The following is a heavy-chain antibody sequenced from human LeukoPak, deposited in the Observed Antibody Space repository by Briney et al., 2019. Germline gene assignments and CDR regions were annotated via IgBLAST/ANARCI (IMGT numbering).Heavy chain of an antibody. J-gene: IGHJ4*02. CDR1: GYTFTDYY. Sequence: TVKVSCKASGYTFTDYYMHWVRQAPGQGLEWMGRINPNSGGTNYAQKFQGRVTMTRDTSISTAYMELCRLRSDDTAVYYCARESPYESLGYWGQGTLVTVSS. CDR2: INPNSGGT. CDR3: ARESPYESLGY. V-gene: IGHV1-2*06. D-gene: IGHD2-8*01.